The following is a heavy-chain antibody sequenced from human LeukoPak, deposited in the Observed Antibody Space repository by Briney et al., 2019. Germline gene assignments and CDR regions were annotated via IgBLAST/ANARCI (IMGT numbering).Heavy chain of an antibody. J-gene: IGHJ4*02. CDR3: ARQPYGSYCGGDCYQPYYFDY. D-gene: IGHD2-21*02. V-gene: IGHV4-39*01. CDR1: GGSISSSHYY. CDR2: ISYSGNT. Sequence: SETLSLTCTVFGGSISSSHYYWDWIRQPPGKGPEYIGSISYSGNTYYNPSLKSRVTISVDTSKNQFSLKLRSVTAADTAVYYCARQPYGSYCGGDCYQPYYFDYWGQGTLVTVSS.